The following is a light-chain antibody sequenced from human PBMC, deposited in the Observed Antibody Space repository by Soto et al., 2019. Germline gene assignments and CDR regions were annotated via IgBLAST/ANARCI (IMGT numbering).Light chain of an antibody. Sequence: EIVMTQSPATLSFSPLLRSARAFISSQSISDTLAWYQQKPGQAPRLLIHGASTRAPGFPARFSGSGSGTDFTLTISSLQSEDFAVYYCQQYDNWPWTFGQGTKV. CDR1: QSISDT. J-gene: IGKJ1*01. CDR2: GAS. V-gene: IGKV3-15*01. CDR3: QQYDNWPWT.